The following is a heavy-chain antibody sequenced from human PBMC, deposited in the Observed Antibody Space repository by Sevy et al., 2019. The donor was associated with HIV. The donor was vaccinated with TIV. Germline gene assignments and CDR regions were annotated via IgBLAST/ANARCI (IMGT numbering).Heavy chain of an antibody. CDR1: GYTLSQLS. V-gene: IGHV1-24*01. CDR3: ATTKDYYESSGCPFDY. Sequence: ASVKVSCKVSGYTLSQLSMHWVRQAPGKGLEWMGSFDPEDGETLYAQKLQGRVTMTEDTSIDTAYMELNSLSSEETAVYYCATTKDYYESSGCPFDYWGQGTLVTVSS. CDR2: FDPEDGET. D-gene: IGHD3-22*01. J-gene: IGHJ4*02.